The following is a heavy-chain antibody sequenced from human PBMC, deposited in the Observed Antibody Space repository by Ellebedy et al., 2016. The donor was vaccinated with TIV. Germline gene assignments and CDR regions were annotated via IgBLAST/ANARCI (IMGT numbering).Heavy chain of an antibody. D-gene: IGHD1-26*01. V-gene: IGHV3-7*03. J-gene: IGHJ4*02. CDR3: ARDSGRYGGY. CDR2: IKEDGSEK. CDR1: GFSFSNYY. Sequence: GGSLRLSCAASGFSFSNYYMSWVRQAPGKGLEWVANIKEDGSEKDYVDSVKGRFTISRDNAKNSPYLQMNSLRAEDTAFYYCARDSGRYGGYWGQGTLVTVSS.